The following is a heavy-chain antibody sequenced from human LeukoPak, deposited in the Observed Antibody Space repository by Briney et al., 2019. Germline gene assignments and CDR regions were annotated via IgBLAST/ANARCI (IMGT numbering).Heavy chain of an antibody. Sequence: PSETLSLTCTVSGGSISSYYWSWIRQPAGKGLEWIGRIYTSGSTNYNPSLKSRVTMSVDTSKNQFSLKLSSVTAADTAVYYCARDRGSWYYLGIANYGMDVWGQGTTATVSS. CDR1: GGSISSYY. D-gene: IGHD6-13*01. CDR3: ARDRGSWYYLGIANYGMDV. V-gene: IGHV4-4*07. CDR2: IYTSGST. J-gene: IGHJ6*02.